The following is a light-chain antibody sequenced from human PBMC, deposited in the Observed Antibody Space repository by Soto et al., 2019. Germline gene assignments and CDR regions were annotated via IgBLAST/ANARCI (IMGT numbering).Light chain of an antibody. CDR3: QQTNSFPHA. V-gene: IGKV1-12*01. CDR1: KGISSW. J-gene: IGKJ4*01. Sequence: EIQMTQSTSAVSASVGERVTITCRASKGISSWLAWYQQKPGKAPELLIYAESSLQGGVTSRFSGSGSGTDFTLTLSSLQPEDFATYYCQQTNSFPHAFGGGTKVEIK. CDR2: AES.